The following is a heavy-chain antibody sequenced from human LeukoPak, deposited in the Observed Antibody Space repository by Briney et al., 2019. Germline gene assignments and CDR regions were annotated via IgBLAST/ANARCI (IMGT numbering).Heavy chain of an antibody. CDR3: ARGLAGTTPFDY. Sequence: PGGSLRLSCAVSGFTVTTNYMSWVRQAPGKGLEWVSVLYNGGFTYYADSVKGRFTISRDNSKNTLYPQMNSLRPEDTAVNYCARGLAGTTPFDYWGQGTLVTVSS. J-gene: IGHJ4*02. CDR1: GFTVTTNY. V-gene: IGHV3-53*01. CDR2: LYNGGFT. D-gene: IGHD4-17*01.